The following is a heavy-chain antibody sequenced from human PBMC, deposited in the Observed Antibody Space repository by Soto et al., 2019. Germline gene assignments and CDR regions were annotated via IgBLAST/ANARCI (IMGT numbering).Heavy chain of an antibody. CDR2: IIPIFGPA. CDR1: GGTFSSSA. J-gene: IGHJ6*02. V-gene: IGHV1-69*01. Sequence: QVQLVQSGAAVKKPGSSVKVSCRASGGTFSSSAICWVRQAPGQGLEWLGGIIPIFGPANYAQKFQGRVTLTADESTSTAYMELSSLRSEDTAVYYCATTYCSGGNCYNYYYGMDVWGQGPPVTVSS. CDR3: ATTYCSGGNCYNYYYGMDV. D-gene: IGHD2-15*01.